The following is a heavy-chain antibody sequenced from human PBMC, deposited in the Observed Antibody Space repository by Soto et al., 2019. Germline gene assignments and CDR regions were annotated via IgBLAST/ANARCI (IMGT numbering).Heavy chain of an antibody. CDR2: IYHSGST. D-gene: IGHD2-2*01. CDR1: GGSISSGGYS. V-gene: IGHV4-30-2*01. J-gene: IGHJ4*02. Sequence: SETLSLTCAVSGGSISSGGYSWSWIRQPPGNGLEWIGYIYHSGSTYYNPSLKSRVTISVDRSKNQFSLKLSSVTAADTAVYYCANVPDRWGQGTLVTVSS. CDR3: ANVPDR.